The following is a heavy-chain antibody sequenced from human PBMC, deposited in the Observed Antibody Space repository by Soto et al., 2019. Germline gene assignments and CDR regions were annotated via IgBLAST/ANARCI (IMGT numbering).Heavy chain of an antibody. CDR3: ARDRRLITMVRGVSLWFDP. J-gene: IGHJ5*02. D-gene: IGHD3-10*01. V-gene: IGHV4-34*01. CDR2: INHSGST. CDR1: GGSFSGYY. Sequence: QVQLQQWGAGLLKPSETLSLTCAVYGGSFSGYYWSWIRQPPGKGLEWIGEINHSGSTNYNPSLXSRVTISVDTXXNXFPXKLRSLTGADTAVYYCARDRRLITMVRGVSLWFDPWGQGTLVTVSS.